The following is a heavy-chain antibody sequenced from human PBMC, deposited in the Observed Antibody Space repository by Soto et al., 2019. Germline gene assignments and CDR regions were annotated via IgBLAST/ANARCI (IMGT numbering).Heavy chain of an antibody. V-gene: IGHV3-7*01. J-gene: IGHJ4*02. CDR3: AREHNHKAPYFDY. CDR1: GFTFRNNW. CDR2: INQDGGDN. Sequence: PGGSLRLSCGASGFTFRNNWMSWVRQAPGKGLEWVANINQDGGDNNYADSVKGRFTISRDNSKNTLYLQMNSLRAEDTAVYYCAREHNHKAPYFDYWGQGTLVTVSS.